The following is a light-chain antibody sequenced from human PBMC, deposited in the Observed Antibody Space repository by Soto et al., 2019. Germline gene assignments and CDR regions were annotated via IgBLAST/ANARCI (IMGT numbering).Light chain of an antibody. J-gene: IGKJ3*01. CDR2: GAS. CDR3: QQDGSKQFT. CDR1: QSVSSNY. V-gene: IGKV3-20*01. Sequence: EIVVTQSPGTLSLSPGERATLSCRASQSVSSNYLAWYQQKTGQAPRLLIYGASSRASDIPDRFSGSGSGAEVSHYISRLEPEDFVMYYCQQDGSKQFTFGPGSKVDGK.